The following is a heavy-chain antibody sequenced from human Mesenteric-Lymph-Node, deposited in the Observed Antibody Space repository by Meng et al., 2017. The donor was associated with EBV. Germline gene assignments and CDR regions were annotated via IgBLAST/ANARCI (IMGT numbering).Heavy chain of an antibody. V-gene: IGHV1-18*01. J-gene: IGHJ4*02. D-gene: IGHD6-6*01. Sequence: QVQLVQSGAEVKKPGDSVKVSCKTSGYIFSHYGIDWVRQAPGQGLGWMGWIYTFNDDTIYAESFQDRVTLTTDTSTSTVYMELKSLRSDDTAVYYCARTYSSTSHFDYWGQGSLVTVSS. CDR3: ARTYSSTSHFDY. CDR1: GYIFSHYG. CDR2: IYTFNDDT.